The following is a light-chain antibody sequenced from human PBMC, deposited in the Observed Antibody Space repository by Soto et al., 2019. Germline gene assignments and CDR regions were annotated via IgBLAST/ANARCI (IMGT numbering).Light chain of an antibody. CDR2: DAS. V-gene: IGKV3-11*01. CDR3: QKRSNWPPT. Sequence: EIVLTQSPATLSLSPGERATLSCRASQSVSTYLAWYQQKCGQAPRLLIYDASNRATGIPARFSGSGSGTDFTLTISSLEPEDFAVYYCQKRSNWPPTFGQGTRLEIK. CDR1: QSVSTY. J-gene: IGKJ5*01.